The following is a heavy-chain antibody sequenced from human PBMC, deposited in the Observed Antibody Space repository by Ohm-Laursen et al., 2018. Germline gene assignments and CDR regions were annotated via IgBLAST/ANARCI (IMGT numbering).Heavy chain of an antibody. Sequence: GTLSLTCSVSGGSIKDHYWGWIRQSPERGLEWIGYIHPSGNTNYNPSLRSRATISVDTSKTQFSLRLTSVTAADTAIYYCAKVGRYTFYFNFWGQGTLVTVSS. CDR3: AKVGRYTFYFNF. D-gene: IGHD3-9*01. CDR2: IHPSGNT. V-gene: IGHV4-59*11. J-gene: IGHJ4*02. CDR1: GGSIKDHY.